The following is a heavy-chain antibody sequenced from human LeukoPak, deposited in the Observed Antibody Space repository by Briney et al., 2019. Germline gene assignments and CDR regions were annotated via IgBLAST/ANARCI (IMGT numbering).Heavy chain of an antibody. V-gene: IGHV3-23*01. CDR1: GFTFSSYA. J-gene: IGHJ4*02. Sequence: GGSLRLSCAASGFTFSSYAMSWVRQAPGKGLEWVSAISGSGGSTYYADSVKGRFTISRENAKNSLYLQMNSLRAGDTAVYYCARGFGSGSYYQGFGFDYWGQGTLVTVSS. CDR2: ISGSGGST. D-gene: IGHD3-10*01. CDR3: ARGFGSGSYYQGFGFDY.